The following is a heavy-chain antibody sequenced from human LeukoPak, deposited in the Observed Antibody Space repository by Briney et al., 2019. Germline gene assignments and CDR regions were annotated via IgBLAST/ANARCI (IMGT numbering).Heavy chain of an antibody. CDR1: GFTVSSSH. J-gene: IGHJ4*02. Sequence: GGSLRLSCAASGFTVSSSHMTWVRQAPGKGLEWVSAISGSGGSTDYADSVKGRFTISRDNSKNTLYMQMNSLRAEDTAVYYCASYDSSGYYHYFDYWGQGTLVTVSS. CDR2: ISGSGGST. V-gene: IGHV3-23*01. D-gene: IGHD3-22*01. CDR3: ASYDSSGYYHYFDY.